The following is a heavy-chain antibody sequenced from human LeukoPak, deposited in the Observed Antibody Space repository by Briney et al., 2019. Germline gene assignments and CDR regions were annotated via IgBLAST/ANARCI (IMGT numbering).Heavy chain of an antibody. CDR2: INHSGST. CDR3: ATTVLGELSLYPDDY. CDR1: GGSFSGYY. J-gene: IGHJ4*02. V-gene: IGHV4-34*01. Sequence: TTSETLSLTCAVYGGSFSGYYWSWIRQPPGKGLEWIGEINHSGSTNYNPSLKSRVTISVDTSKNQFSLKLSSVTAADTAMYYCATTVLGELSLYPDDYWGQGTLVTVSS. D-gene: IGHD3-16*02.